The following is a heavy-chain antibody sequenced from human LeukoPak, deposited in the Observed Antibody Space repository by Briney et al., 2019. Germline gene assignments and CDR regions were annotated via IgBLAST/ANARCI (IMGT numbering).Heavy chain of an antibody. CDR3: ANTYSSRGGKNWFDP. V-gene: IGHV4-39*01. CDR2: IYYSGST. D-gene: IGHD6-13*01. Sequence: PSETLSLTCTVSGGSISSSSYYWGWIRQPPGKGLEWIGSIYYSGSTYYNPSLKSRVTISVDTSKNQFSLKLSSVTAADTAVYYCANTYSSRGGKNWFDPWGQGTLVTVSS. J-gene: IGHJ5*02. CDR1: GGSISSSSYY.